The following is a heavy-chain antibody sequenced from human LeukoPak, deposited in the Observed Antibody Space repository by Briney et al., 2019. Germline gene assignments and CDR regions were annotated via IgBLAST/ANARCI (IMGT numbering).Heavy chain of an antibody. CDR1: GYTFTSYG. CDR3: ARGIAVAGTALRRRQTTNQGSFDY. J-gene: IGHJ4*02. Sequence: ASVKVSCKASGYTFTSYGISWVRQAPGQGLEWMGWISAYNGNTNYAQKLQGRVTMTTDTSTSTAYMELRSLRSDDTAVYYCARGIAVAGTALRRRQTTNQGSFDYWGQGTLVTVPS. D-gene: IGHD6-19*01. V-gene: IGHV1-18*01. CDR2: ISAYNGNT.